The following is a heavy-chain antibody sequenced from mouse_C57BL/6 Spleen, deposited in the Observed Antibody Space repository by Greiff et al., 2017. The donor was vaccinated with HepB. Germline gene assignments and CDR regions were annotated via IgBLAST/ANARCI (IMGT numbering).Heavy chain of an antibody. CDR1: GYTFTSYW. V-gene: IGHV1-55*01. Sequence: VQLQQPGAELVKPGASVKMSCKASGYTFTSYWITWVKQRPGQGLEWIGDIYPGSGSTNYNEKFKSKATLTVDTSSSTAYMQLSSLTSEDSAVYYCAGGTTVEYYFDYWGQGTTLTVSS. CDR3: AGGTTVEYYFDY. CDR2: IYPGSGST. D-gene: IGHD1-1*01. J-gene: IGHJ2*01.